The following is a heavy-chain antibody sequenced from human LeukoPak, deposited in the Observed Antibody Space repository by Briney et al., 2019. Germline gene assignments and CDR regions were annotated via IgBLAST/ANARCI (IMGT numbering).Heavy chain of an antibody. V-gene: IGHV4-39*07. J-gene: IGHJ4*02. CDR3: AREGGSSYY. Sequence: PSETLSLTCTVSGGSMRSSSYYWGWIRQPPGKGLEWIGSIYHSGSTYYNPSLKSRVTISVDTSKNQFSLKLTSVTAADTAVYYCAREGGSSYYWGQGTLVTVSS. D-gene: IGHD3-16*01. CDR1: GGSMRSSSYY. CDR2: IYHSGST.